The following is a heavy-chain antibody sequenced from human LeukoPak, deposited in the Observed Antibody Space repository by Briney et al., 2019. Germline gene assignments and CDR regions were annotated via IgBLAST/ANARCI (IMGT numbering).Heavy chain of an antibody. CDR1: GYTFGDYG. Sequence: GGSLRLSCAASGYTFGDYGMSWVRQVPGKGLEWVSGTNRRGDITGYADFVKGRFTISRDNAKNSLYLQMNSLRAEDTAVYYCARDNSVGDIAWWFDPWGQGTLVTVSS. CDR3: ARDNSVGDIAWWFDP. J-gene: IGHJ5*02. D-gene: IGHD3-16*02. V-gene: IGHV3-20*04. CDR2: TNRRGDIT.